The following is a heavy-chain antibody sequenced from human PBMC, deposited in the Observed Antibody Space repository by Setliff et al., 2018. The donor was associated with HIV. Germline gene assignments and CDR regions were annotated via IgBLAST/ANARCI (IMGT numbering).Heavy chain of an antibody. CDR1: GFTFSNYG. J-gene: IGHJ4*02. Sequence: PGGSLRLSCAASGFTFSNYGMHWVRQAPGKGLEWVAVISYDESNKYYVDSVKGRFTISRDNAKNSLYLQMNSLRAEDTAVYFCARYVRPPYYFDYWGQGALVTVSS. CDR3: ARYVRPPYYFDY. D-gene: IGHD3-10*01. V-gene: IGHV3-30*03. CDR2: ISYDESNK.